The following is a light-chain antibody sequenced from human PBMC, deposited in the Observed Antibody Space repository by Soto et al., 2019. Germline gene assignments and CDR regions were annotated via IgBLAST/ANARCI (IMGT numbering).Light chain of an antibody. CDR3: TSYSSSSTPWV. V-gene: IGLV2-14*01. CDR1: TSDVGGYDY. Sequence: QSALTQPASVSGSPGQSITISCTGTTSDVGGYDYVSWYQQHPGKAPKLMIYEVRDRPSGVSDRFSGSKSGNTASLTISGLQAEDEADYYCTSYSSSSTPWVFGGGTKLTVL. CDR2: EVR. J-gene: IGLJ3*02.